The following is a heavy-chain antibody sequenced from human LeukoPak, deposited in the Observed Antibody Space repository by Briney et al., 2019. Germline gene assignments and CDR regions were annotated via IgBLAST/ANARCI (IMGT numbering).Heavy chain of an antibody. CDR2: ISGSGGST. D-gene: IGHD6-13*01. CDR3: ARFRQQLASFDY. CDR1: GFTFSSYG. V-gene: IGHV3-23*01. J-gene: IGHJ4*02. Sequence: GGSLRLSCAASGFTFSSYGMSWVRQAPGKGLEWVSAISGSGGSTYYADSVKGRFTISRDNSKNTLYLQMNSLRAEDTAVYYCARFRQQLASFDYWGQGTLVTVSS.